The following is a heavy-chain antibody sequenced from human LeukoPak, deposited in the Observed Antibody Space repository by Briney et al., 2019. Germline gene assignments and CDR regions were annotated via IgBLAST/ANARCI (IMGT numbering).Heavy chain of an antibody. Sequence: ASVKVSCKVSGYTLTELSMHWVRQAPGKGLEWMGWINPNSGGTNYAQKFQGRVTMTRDTSISTAYMELSRLRSDDTAVYYCARDRAIVVVPAASYYYYGMDVWGQGTTVTVSS. D-gene: IGHD2-2*01. CDR1: GYTLTELS. V-gene: IGHV1-2*02. J-gene: IGHJ6*02. CDR3: ARDRAIVVVPAASYYYYGMDV. CDR2: INPNSGGT.